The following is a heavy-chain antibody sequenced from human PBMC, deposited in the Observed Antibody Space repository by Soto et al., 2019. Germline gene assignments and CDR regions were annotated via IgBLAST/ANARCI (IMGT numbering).Heavy chain of an antibody. CDR1: GYTFTSYY. V-gene: IGHV1-69*02. CDR3: ASFSPPVATVTTVDY. D-gene: IGHD4-4*01. J-gene: IGHJ4*02. CDR2: IIPILGIT. Sequence: ASVKVSCKASGYTFTSYYMHWVRQAPGQGLEWMGRIIPILGITNYAQKFQGRVTITADKSTSTAYMALSSLRSEDTAVYYCASFSPPVATVTTVDYWGQGTLVTVSS.